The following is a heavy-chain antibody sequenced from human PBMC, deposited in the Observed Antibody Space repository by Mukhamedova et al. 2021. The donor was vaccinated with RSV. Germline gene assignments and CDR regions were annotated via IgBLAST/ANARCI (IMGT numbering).Heavy chain of an antibody. D-gene: IGHD1-26*01. V-gene: IGHV1-2*06. CDR2: INPNSGDT. CDR3: ARISYAENWFDP. Sequence: GRINPNSGDTNYAQKFQGRVTMTRDTSISTAYMELSRLRSDDTAVYYCARISYAENWFDPWGQGTLVTVSS. J-gene: IGHJ5*02.